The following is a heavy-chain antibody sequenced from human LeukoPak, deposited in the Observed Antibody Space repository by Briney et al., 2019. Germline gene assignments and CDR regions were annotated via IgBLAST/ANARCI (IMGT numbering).Heavy chain of an antibody. Sequence: ASVKVSCKASGYTFINYGINWVRQAPGQGLEWMGWISGYNGNTKYAQKLQGRVTMTIDTSTSTAYMELRSLISEDTAVYYCARGPTYYYGSGSYYNFDYWGQGTLVTVSS. CDR3: ARGPTYYYGSGSYYNFDY. D-gene: IGHD3-10*01. CDR1: GYTFINYG. CDR2: ISGYNGNT. V-gene: IGHV1-18*01. J-gene: IGHJ4*02.